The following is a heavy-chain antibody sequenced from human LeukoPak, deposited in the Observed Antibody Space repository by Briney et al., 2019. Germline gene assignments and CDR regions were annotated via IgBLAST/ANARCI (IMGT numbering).Heavy chain of an antibody. CDR2: ISSSSSYI. CDR3: ARVGSSSWYYFDY. J-gene: IGHJ4*02. V-gene: IGHV3-21*01. Sequence: GGSLRLSCEASGFIFSNYAMTWVRQAPGKGLEWVSSISSSSSYIYYADSVKGRFTISRDNAKNSLYLQMNSLRAEDTAVYYCARVGSSSWYYFDYWGQGTLVTVSS. D-gene: IGHD6-13*01. CDR1: GFIFSNYA.